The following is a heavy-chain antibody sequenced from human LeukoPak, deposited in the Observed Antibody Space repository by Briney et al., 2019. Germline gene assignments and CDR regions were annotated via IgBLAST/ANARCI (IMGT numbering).Heavy chain of an antibody. J-gene: IGHJ4*02. CDR3: ARRVTPVSFDY. V-gene: IGHV4-38-2*02. CDR1: GYSISSGYY. D-gene: IGHD4-23*01. Sequence: SSETLSLTCTVSGYSISSGYYWGWIRQPPGKGLEWIGSIYHSGSTYYNPSLKSRVTISVDTSKNQFSLKLSSVTAADTAVYYCARRVTPVSFDYWGQGTLVTVSS. CDR2: IYHSGST.